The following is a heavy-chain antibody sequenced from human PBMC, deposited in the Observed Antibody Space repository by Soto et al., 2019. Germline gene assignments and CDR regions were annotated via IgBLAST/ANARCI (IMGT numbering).Heavy chain of an antibody. D-gene: IGHD3-3*02. CDR1: GYTFTSYA. J-gene: IGHJ4*02. CDR3: ARARDPFLEWLPFDY. Sequence: GASVKVSCKASGYTFTSYALHWVRQAPGQRLEWMGWINAGNGNTKYSQKFQGRVTITRDTSASTAYMELSSLRSEDTAVYYCARARDPFLEWLPFDYWGQGTLVTVSS. V-gene: IGHV1-3*01. CDR2: INAGNGNT.